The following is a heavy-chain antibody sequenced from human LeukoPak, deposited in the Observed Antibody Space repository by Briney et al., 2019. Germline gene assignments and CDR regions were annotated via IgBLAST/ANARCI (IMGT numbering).Heavy chain of an antibody. J-gene: IGHJ5*02. CDR3: ARGTCGGDCYSLSNWFDP. Sequence: PSETLSLTCTVSGGSISSSSYYWGWIRQPPGKGLEWIGSIYYSGSTYYNPSLKSRVTISVDTSKNQFSLKLSSVTAADTAVYYCARGTCGGDCYSLSNWFDPWGQGTLVTVSS. V-gene: IGHV4-39*01. CDR1: GGSISSSSYY. CDR2: IYYSGST. D-gene: IGHD2-21*02.